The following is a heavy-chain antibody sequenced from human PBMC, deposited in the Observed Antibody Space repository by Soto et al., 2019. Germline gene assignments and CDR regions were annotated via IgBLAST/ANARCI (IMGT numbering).Heavy chain of an antibody. CDR1: GFTFSSYA. Sequence: GGSLRLSCAASGFTFSSYAMSWVRQAPGKGLEWVSAISGSGGSTYYGDSVKGRFTISRDNSKNTLYLQMNSLRAEDTAVYYCAKHPSAWSSGSMDYWGQGILVTVSS. D-gene: IGHD6-19*01. J-gene: IGHJ4*02. V-gene: IGHV3-23*01. CDR3: AKHPSAWSSGSMDY. CDR2: ISGSGGST.